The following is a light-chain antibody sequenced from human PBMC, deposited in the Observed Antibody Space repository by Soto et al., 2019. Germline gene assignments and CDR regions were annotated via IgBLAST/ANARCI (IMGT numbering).Light chain of an antibody. J-gene: IGKJ1*01. CDR2: GAS. V-gene: IGKV3-20*01. Sequence: EIVLTQSPGTLSLSPGERATLSCRASQSFSSSYLAWYQRKPGQAPRLLIYGASSRATGIPDRFSGSGSGTDFTLTISRLEPEDFAVYYCQQYGSSPGTFGQGTKVEIK. CDR3: QQYGSSPGT. CDR1: QSFSSSY.